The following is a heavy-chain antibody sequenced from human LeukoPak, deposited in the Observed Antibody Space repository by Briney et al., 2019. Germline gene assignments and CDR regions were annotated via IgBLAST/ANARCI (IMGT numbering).Heavy chain of an antibody. CDR3: AFNHLFDY. CDR2: ISGSGDST. D-gene: IGHD1-14*01. V-gene: IGHV3-23*01. J-gene: IGHJ4*02. CDR1: AFTFSRYA. Sequence: GGSLRLSCAASAFTFSRYAMSWVRQAPGKGLEWVSAISGSGDSTHYADSVKGRFTISRDNSKNTLYLQMNSLRAEDTAVYYCAFNHLFDYWGQGTLVTVSS.